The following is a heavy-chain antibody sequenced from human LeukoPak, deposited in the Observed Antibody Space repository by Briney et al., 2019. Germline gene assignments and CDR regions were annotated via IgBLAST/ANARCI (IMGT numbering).Heavy chain of an antibody. V-gene: IGHV4-39*01. CDR2: IYYSGST. CDR3: AAQTRYSSSWYGAYYYSYYMDV. CDR1: GGSISSSSYY. D-gene: IGHD6-13*01. J-gene: IGHJ6*03. Sequence: SETLSLTCTVSGGSISSSSYYWGWIRQPPGKGLEWIGSIYYSGSTYYNPSLKSRVTISVDTSKNQFSLKLSSVTAADTAVYYCAAQTRYSSSWYGAYYYSYYMDVWGKGTTVTVSS.